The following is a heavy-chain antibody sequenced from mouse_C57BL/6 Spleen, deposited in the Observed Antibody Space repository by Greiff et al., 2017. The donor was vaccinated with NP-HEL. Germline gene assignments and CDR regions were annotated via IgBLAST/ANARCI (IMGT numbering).Heavy chain of an antibody. CDR1: GYTFTDYN. V-gene: IGHV1-18*01. CDR2: INPNNGGT. D-gene: IGHD1-1*01. Sequence: VQLQQSGPELVKPGASVKIPCKASGYTFTDYNMDWVKQSHGKSLEWIGDINPNNGGTIYNQKFKGKATLTVDQSSSTAYMELRSLTSEDTAVYYCARGTHYGSSYGWFAYWGQGTLVTVSA. CDR3: ARGTHYGSSYGWFAY. J-gene: IGHJ3*01.